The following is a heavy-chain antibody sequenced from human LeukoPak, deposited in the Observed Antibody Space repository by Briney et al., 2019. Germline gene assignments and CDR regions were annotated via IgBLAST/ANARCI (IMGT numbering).Heavy chain of an antibody. V-gene: IGHV3-21*04. J-gene: IGHJ4*02. CDR1: GFTFSGYT. CDR3: VRDKVTGASRLDY. Sequence: GGSLRLSCAASGFTFSGYTMNWVRQAPGKGLEWVSSISSSSDYIYYADSVQGRFTISRDNAENSLYPQMNSLRADDTAIYYCVRDKVTGASRLDYWGQGTLLTVSS. D-gene: IGHD7-27*01. CDR2: ISSSSDYI.